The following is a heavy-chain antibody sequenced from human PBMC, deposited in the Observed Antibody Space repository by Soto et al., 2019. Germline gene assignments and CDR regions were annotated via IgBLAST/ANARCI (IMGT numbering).Heavy chain of an antibody. CDR1: GGSISSSSYY. Sequence: SETLSLTCTVSGGSISSSSYYWGWFRQPPGNGLEWIGSIYYSGSTYYNPSLKSRVTISVDTSKNQFSLKLSSVTAADTAVYYCARLNLRIVGATNYYYGMDVWGQGTTVIVSS. CDR3: ARLNLRIVGATNYYYGMDV. J-gene: IGHJ6*02. D-gene: IGHD1-26*01. V-gene: IGHV4-39*01. CDR2: IYYSGST.